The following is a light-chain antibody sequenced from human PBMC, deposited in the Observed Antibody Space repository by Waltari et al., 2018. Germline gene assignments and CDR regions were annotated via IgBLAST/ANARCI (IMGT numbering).Light chain of an antibody. CDR2: DAS. Sequence: EIILTQSPATLSLSPGERATLSCRASQSVNSLAWYQQKPGQAPRLLIYDASYRATGIPARFSGSGSGTGFTLTISSLETEDFAVYYCQQRSDWPPLTFGGGTKVEVK. J-gene: IGKJ4*01. CDR1: QSVNS. V-gene: IGKV3-11*01. CDR3: QQRSDWPPLT.